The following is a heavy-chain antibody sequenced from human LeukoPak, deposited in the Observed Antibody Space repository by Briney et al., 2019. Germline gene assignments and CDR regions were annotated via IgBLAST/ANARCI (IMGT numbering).Heavy chain of an antibody. D-gene: IGHD6-13*01. CDR1: GFPFSETA. CDR3: AKGRISEDGLDY. Sequence: PGGSLRLSCVASGFPFSETAMTWVRQAPGKGLDWVSSVTASDSTYYADSMKGRFTISRDSSMNTLYLQMNSLRAEDTAVYYCAKGRISEDGLDYWGQGTLVSVSS. V-gene: IGHV3-23*01. J-gene: IGHJ4*02. CDR2: VTASDST.